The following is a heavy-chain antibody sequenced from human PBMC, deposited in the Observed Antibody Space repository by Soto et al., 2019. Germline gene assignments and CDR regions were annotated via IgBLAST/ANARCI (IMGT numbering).Heavy chain of an antibody. CDR3: ARALLSHSYDSGGYDSYFHAMDV. Sequence: QVQLVQSGAEVKKPGSSVKVSCKASGGTFNSLDINWVRQAPGQGLEWMGGIIPISETTNYAQIFQGRVSIVADISTSTAYMELSRLRSEDTAVYYCARALLSHSYDSGGYDSYFHAMDVWGQGTPVTVSS. CDR2: IIPISETT. V-gene: IGHV1-69*06. J-gene: IGHJ6*02. D-gene: IGHD3-22*01. CDR1: GGTFNSLD.